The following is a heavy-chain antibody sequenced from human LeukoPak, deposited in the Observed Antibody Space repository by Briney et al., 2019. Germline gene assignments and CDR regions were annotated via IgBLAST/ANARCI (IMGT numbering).Heavy chain of an antibody. J-gene: IGHJ5*02. CDR1: GFTFSSYG. CDR3: ARDPFPGQQLNWFDP. Sequence: PGGSLKLSCAASGFTFSSYGMHWVRQAPGKGLEWVAVIWYDGSNKYYADSVKGRFTISRDNSKNTLYLQMNSLRAEDTAVYYCARDPFPGQQLNWFDPWGQGTLVTVSS. V-gene: IGHV3-33*01. D-gene: IGHD6-13*01. CDR2: IWYDGSNK.